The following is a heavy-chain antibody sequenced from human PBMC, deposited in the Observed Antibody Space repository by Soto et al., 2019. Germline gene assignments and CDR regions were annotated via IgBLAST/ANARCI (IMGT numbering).Heavy chain of an antibody. V-gene: IGHV4-34*01. D-gene: IGHD2-2*01. CDR3: ARGRVVPAAPETGWFDP. CDR1: GGSFSGYY. J-gene: IGHJ5*02. CDR2: INHSGST. Sequence: PSETLSLTCAVYGGSFSGYYWSWIRQPPGKGLEWVGEINHSGSTNYNPSLKSRVTISVDTSKNQFSLKLSSVTAADTAVYYCARGRVVPAAPETGWFDPWGQGTLVTVSS.